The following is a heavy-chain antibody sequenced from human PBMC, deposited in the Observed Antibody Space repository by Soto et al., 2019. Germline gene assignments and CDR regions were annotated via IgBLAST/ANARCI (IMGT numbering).Heavy chain of an antibody. CDR1: GGSISSGGYS. J-gene: IGHJ4*02. V-gene: IGHV4-30-2*01. Sequence: TLSLTCAVSGGSISSGGYSWSWIRQPPGKGLEWIGYIYHSGSTYYNPSLKSRVTISVDRSKNQFSLKLSSVTAADTAVYYCARGYYFDYWGQGTLVTVSS. CDR2: IYHSGST. CDR3: ARGYYFDY.